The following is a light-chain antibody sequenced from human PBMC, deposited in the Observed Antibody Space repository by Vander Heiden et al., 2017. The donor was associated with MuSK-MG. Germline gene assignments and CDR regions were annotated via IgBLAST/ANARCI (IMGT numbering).Light chain of an antibody. J-gene: IGKJ5*01. CDR1: QSVSSSY. CDR3: QQHVTSPLT. Sequence: EIVLTQSPGTLSLSPGERATLSCRASQSVSSSYLAWYQQKPGQAPRLLLYGASSRATGIPDRFSGSGSGTDFTLTISRLEPEDFAVYYCQQHVTSPLTFGQGTRLEIK. CDR2: GAS. V-gene: IGKV3-20*01.